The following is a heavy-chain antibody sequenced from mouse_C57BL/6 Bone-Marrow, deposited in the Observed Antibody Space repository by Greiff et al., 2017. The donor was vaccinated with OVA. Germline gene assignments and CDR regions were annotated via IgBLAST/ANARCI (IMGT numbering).Heavy chain of an antibody. CDR2: ISGGGGNT. V-gene: IGHV5-9*01. Sequence: EVNVVESGGGLVKPGGSLKLSCAASGFTFSSYTMSWVRQTPEKRLEWVATISGGGGNTYYPDSVKGRFTISRDNAKNTLYLQMSSLRSEDTALYYCARRGYYGSSYAMDYWGQGTSVTVSS. D-gene: IGHD1-1*01. CDR1: GFTFSSYT. J-gene: IGHJ4*01. CDR3: ARRGYYGSSYAMDY.